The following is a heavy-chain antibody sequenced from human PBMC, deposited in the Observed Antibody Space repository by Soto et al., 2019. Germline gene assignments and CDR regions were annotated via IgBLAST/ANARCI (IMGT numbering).Heavy chain of an antibody. V-gene: IGHV1-3*01. D-gene: IGHD6-13*01. CDR3: ARGAAAGTHWFDP. Sequence: KFQGRVTITRDTSASTAYMELSSLRSEDTAVYYCARGAAAGTHWFDPWGQGTLVTVSS. J-gene: IGHJ5*02.